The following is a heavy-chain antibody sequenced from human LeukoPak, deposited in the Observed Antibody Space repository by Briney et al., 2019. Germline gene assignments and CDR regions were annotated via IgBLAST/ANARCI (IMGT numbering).Heavy chain of an antibody. CDR3: ARDPGYYDSSGHPVDY. Sequence: GGSLRLSCAASGFTFDDYGMSWVRQAPGKGLEWVSGINWNGGSTGYADSVKGRFTISRDNAKNSLYLQMNSLRAEDTALYYCARDPGYYDSSGHPVDYWGQGTLVTVSS. V-gene: IGHV3-20*04. CDR1: GFTFDDYG. CDR2: INWNGGST. J-gene: IGHJ4*02. D-gene: IGHD3-22*01.